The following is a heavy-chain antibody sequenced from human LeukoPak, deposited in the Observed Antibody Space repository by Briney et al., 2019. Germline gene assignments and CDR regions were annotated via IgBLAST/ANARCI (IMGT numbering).Heavy chain of an antibody. V-gene: IGHV3-7*01. Sequence: GGSLRLSCAASGFTFSNCYMSWVRQAPGRGLEWVATFWPDGSEGYYVDSVRGRFTISRDNARNSLYLQMNSLTVEDTAVYYCARLLGHVTTYDYWGQGTLVTVSS. D-gene: IGHD4-11*01. J-gene: IGHJ4*02. CDR1: GFTFSNCY. CDR3: ARLLGHVTTYDY. CDR2: FWPDGSEG.